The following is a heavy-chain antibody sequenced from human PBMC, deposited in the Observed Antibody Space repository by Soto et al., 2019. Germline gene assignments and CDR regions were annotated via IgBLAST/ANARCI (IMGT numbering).Heavy chain of an antibody. CDR3: ARRGPGTYFDY. D-gene: IGHD6-13*01. Sequence: EVQLLESGGGLVQPGGSLRLSCAASGFTFSSYAMRWVRQAPGKGLEWVSAVSGSGGSTYYADSVKGRFTISRDNSKNTLYRQMNSLRAEETAVYYCARRGPGTYFDYWGQGTLVTVSS. J-gene: IGHJ4*02. CDR2: VSGSGGST. CDR1: GFTFSSYA. V-gene: IGHV3-23*01.